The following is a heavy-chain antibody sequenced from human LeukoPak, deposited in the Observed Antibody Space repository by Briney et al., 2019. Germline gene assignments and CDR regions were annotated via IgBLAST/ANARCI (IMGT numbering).Heavy chain of an antibody. CDR2: IYYSGNT. CDR1: GYSISSNNW. CDR3: ARARDRGYLFDY. D-gene: IGHD3-16*02. V-gene: IGHV4-28*03. J-gene: IGHJ4*02. Sequence: SETLSLTCAVSGYSISSNNWWGWIRQPPGKGLEWIGYIYYSGNTYYNPSLKSRVTMSVDTSKNQFSLKLKSVTAADTAVYYCARARDRGYLFDYWGQGTLVTVSS.